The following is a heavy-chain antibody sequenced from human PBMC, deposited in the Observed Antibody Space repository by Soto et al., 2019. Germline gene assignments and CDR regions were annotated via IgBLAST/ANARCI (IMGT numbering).Heavy chain of an antibody. CDR2: ISWNSGSI. Sequence: DVQLVESGGGLVQPGRSLRLSCAASGFTFDDYAMHWVRQAPGKGLEWVSGISWNSGSIGYADSVKGRFTISRDNAKNSLYLQMNSLRAEDTALYYCAKDKLGSSSGAFDIWGQGTMVTVSS. CDR1: GFTFDDYA. V-gene: IGHV3-9*01. D-gene: IGHD6-6*01. CDR3: AKDKLGSSSGAFDI. J-gene: IGHJ3*02.